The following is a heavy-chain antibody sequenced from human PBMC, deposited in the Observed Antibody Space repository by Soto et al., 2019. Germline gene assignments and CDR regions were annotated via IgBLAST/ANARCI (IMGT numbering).Heavy chain of an antibody. J-gene: IGHJ5*02. D-gene: IGHD2-15*01. CDR1: GGSISSSSYY. V-gene: IGHV4-39*01. CDR2: IYYSGST. CDR3: ARLGPNCRCVSCYDPGRWFDP. Sequence: SETLSHTRTVSGGSISSSSYYWGWIRQPQGKGLEWIGSIYYSGSTYYNPSLKSRVTISVDTSKNQFSLKLSSVTAADTAVYYCARLGPNCRCVSCYDPGRWFDPWGQGTLVNVSS.